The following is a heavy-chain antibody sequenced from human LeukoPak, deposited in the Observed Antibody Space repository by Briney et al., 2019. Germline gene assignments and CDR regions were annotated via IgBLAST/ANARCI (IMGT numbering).Heavy chain of an antibody. Sequence: KSSQTLSLTCTVSGGSISSGGYYWGWIRQHPGKGLEWIGYIYYSGSTYYNPSLKSRVTISVDTSKNQFSLKLSSVTAADTAVYYCARGNRGDYVWGSYRYDYWGQGTLVTVSS. D-gene: IGHD3-16*02. J-gene: IGHJ4*02. CDR1: GGSISSGGYY. V-gene: IGHV4-31*03. CDR2: IYYSGST. CDR3: ARGNRGDYVWGSYRYDY.